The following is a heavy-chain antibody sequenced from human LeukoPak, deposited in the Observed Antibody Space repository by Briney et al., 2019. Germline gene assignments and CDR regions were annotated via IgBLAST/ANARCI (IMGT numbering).Heavy chain of an antibody. V-gene: IGHV3-64*04. Sequence: GGSLRLSCSASGFTFNSYAMYWVRQAPGKGLEYVSGISNNGDSTFHADSVKGRFTISRDNSKNTLYLQMNSLRAEDTAVYYCARDFCSGGSCYPDAFDIWGQGTMVTVSS. CDR1: GFTFNSYA. CDR2: ISNNGDST. J-gene: IGHJ3*02. CDR3: ARDFCSGGSCYPDAFDI. D-gene: IGHD2-15*01.